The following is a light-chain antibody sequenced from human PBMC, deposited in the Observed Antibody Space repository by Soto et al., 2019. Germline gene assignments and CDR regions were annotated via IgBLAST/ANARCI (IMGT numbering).Light chain of an antibody. J-gene: IGKJ1*01. CDR1: QGISNY. CDR2: AAS. CDR3: LHHNSFPWT. V-gene: IGKV1-17*03. Sequence: EIHLSLSPSAMSATVGDRVTITCLASQGISNYLAWFQQKPGKVPKRLIYAASSLQSGVPSRFSGSGSGTDFTLTISSLQPEDFATYYCLHHNSFPWTFGQGTKVDIK.